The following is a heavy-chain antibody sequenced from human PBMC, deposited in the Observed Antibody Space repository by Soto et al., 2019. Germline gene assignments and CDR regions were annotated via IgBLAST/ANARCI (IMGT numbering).Heavy chain of an antibody. Sequence: QVQLQESGPGLVKPSETLSLTCTVSGGSISSYYWSWIRQPPGKGLEWIGYIYYSGSTNYNPSLKSRVTISVDTSKNQFSLKLSCVTAADTAVYYCARRYGDYFDYWGQGTLVTVSS. V-gene: IGHV4-59*08. CDR3: ARRYGDYFDY. CDR1: GGSISSYY. CDR2: IYYSGST. J-gene: IGHJ4*02. D-gene: IGHD4-17*01.